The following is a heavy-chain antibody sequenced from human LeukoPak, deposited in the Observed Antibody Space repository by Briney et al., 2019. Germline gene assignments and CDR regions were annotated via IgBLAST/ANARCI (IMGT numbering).Heavy chain of an antibody. J-gene: IGHJ6*03. CDR1: GYTFTSYG. CDR3: ARGVAGVYFYYYMDV. CDR2: INPNNGDT. V-gene: IGHV1-2*02. D-gene: IGHD1-14*01. Sequence: ASVKVSCKASGYTFTSYGISWVRQAPGQGLEWMGWINPNNGDTHYAQKFQGTVTMTRDTSISTAYMELSSLRSDDTAVYYCARGVAGVYFYYYMDVWGKGTTVTVSS.